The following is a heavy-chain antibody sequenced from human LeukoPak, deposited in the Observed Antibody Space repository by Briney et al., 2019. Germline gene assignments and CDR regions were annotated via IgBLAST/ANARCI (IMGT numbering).Heavy chain of an antibody. D-gene: IGHD3-10*01. Sequence: GGSLRLSCAASGFTVSSNYMSWVRQAPGKGLEWVAFIRYDGSNKYYADSVKGRFTISRDNSKNTLYLQMNSLRVEDTAVYYCAKDDGYYYGSGSHYYMDVWGKGTTVTVSS. CDR3: AKDDGYYYGSGSHYYMDV. CDR2: IRYDGSNK. CDR1: GFTVSSNY. J-gene: IGHJ6*03. V-gene: IGHV3-30*02.